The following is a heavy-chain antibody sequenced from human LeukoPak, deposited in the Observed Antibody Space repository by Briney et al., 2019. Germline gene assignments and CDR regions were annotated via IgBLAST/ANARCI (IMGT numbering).Heavy chain of an antibody. CDR3: ARVRVATTGRYDALNP. V-gene: IGHV3-7*01. D-gene: IGHD5-12*01. CDR1: GFAFSSYW. J-gene: IGHJ3*01. Sequence: GGSLRLSCAASGFAFSSYWMSWVRQAPGKGLEWVANIKEDGSEKYYVDSVKGRFIISRDNAKNSLYLQMNSLRADDTAVYYCARVRVATTGRYDALNPWGQGTMVTVSS. CDR2: IKEDGSEK.